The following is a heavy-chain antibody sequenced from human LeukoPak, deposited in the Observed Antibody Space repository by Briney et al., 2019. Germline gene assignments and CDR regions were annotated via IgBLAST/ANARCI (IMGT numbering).Heavy chain of an antibody. CDR2: IYYSGST. V-gene: IGHV4-61*01. J-gene: IGHJ5*02. Sequence: SETLSLTCTVSGGSVSSGSYYWSWIRQPPGKGLEWIGYIYYSGSTNYNPSLKSRVTISVDTSKNQFSLKLSSVTAADTAVYYCAGGTVTAIRPPYFDPWGQGTLVTVSS. D-gene: IGHD2-21*02. CDR1: GGSVSSGSYY. CDR3: AGGTVTAIRPPYFDP.